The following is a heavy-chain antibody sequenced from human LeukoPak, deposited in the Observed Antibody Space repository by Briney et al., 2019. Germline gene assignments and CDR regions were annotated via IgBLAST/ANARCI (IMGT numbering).Heavy chain of an antibody. D-gene: IGHD5-12*01. V-gene: IGHV5-10-1*01. CDR1: GYSFTSYR. CDR3: ATAVAPYYYYYGMDV. J-gene: IGHJ6*02. Sequence: GESLKISCKGSGYSFTSYRISWVRQMPGKGLEWMGRIDPSDSYTNYSPSFQGHVTISADKSISTAYLQWSSLKASDTAMYYCATAVAPYYYYYGMDVWGQGTTVTVSS. CDR2: IDPSDSYT.